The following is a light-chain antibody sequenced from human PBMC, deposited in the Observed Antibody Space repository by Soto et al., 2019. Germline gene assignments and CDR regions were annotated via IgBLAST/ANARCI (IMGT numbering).Light chain of an antibody. Sequence: EIVVTQSPGTLSLSPGERATLSCRVSQIISSIHLAWYQQKPGQAPRLLIYGASSRATGIPDRFSGGGSGTDFTLTISRLEPEDFAVYYCQQYGGPPWTCGQGTKVEIK. J-gene: IGKJ1*01. CDR3: QQYGGPPWT. CDR1: QIISSIH. CDR2: GAS. V-gene: IGKV3-20*01.